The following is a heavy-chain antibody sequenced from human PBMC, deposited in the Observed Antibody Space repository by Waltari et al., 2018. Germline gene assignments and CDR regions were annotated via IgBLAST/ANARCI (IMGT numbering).Heavy chain of an antibody. V-gene: IGHV4-34*01. CDR3: AREWISRIRGATSAFDI. Sequence: QVQLQQWGAGLLKPSETLSLTCAVYGGSFSGYYWCWIRQPPGQGLEWIGESNHSGSTNYNPSINSGVTISVDTSKNQFSLQLSAVTAADTAVYYWAREWISRIRGATSAFDIGGQGTMVTVS. CDR1: GGSFSGYY. D-gene: IGHD1-26*01. CDR2: SNHSGST. J-gene: IGHJ3*02.